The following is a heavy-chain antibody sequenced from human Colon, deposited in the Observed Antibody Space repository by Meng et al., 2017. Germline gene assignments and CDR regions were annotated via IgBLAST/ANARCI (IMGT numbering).Heavy chain of an antibody. CDR2: INHSGST. J-gene: IGHJ4*02. CDR3: ARGLFDY. Sequence: QVQLQQWGAGLLKPSEPLSLTCAFYGGSFSGYYWSWIRQPPGKGLEWIGEINHSGSTNYNPSLKGRVTISVDTSKNQFSLKLSSVTAADTAVYYCARGLFDYWGQGTLVTVSS. V-gene: IGHV4-34*01. CDR1: GGSFSGYY.